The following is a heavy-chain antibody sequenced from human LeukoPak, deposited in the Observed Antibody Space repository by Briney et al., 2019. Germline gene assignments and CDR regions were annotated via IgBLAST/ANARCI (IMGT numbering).Heavy chain of an antibody. CDR3: ARDRAAHYFDY. J-gene: IGHJ4*02. Sequence: GGSRRLSCAASGFSFSTYGFNWVRQAPGKGLEWVSYISSSSALYYADSVKGRFTISRDNAKNSLYLQMNSLRAEDTAVYYCARDRAAHYFDYWGQGILVTISS. D-gene: IGHD3-10*01. CDR1: GFSFSTYG. V-gene: IGHV3-48*04. CDR2: ISSSSAL.